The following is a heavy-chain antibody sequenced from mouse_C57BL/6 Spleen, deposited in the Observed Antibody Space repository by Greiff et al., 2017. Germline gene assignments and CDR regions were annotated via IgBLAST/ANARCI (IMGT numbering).Heavy chain of an antibody. Sequence: EVMLVESGGGLVKPGGSLKLSCAASGFTFSSYAMSWVRQTPEKRLEWVATISDGGSYTYYPDNVKGRFTISRDNAKNNLYLQMSHLKSEDTAMYYCARDRGSYYSNMDYWGQGTSVTVSS. J-gene: IGHJ4*01. V-gene: IGHV5-4*01. CDR3: ARDRGSYYSNMDY. CDR1: GFTFSSYA. D-gene: IGHD2-5*01. CDR2: ISDGGSYT.